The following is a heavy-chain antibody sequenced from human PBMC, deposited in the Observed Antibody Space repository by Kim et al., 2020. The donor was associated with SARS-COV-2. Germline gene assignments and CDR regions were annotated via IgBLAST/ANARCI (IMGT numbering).Heavy chain of an antibody. CDR2: IYSGGST. CDR3: ARAGGYCSGGSCYYYYYGMDV. Sequence: GGSLRLSCAASGFTVSSNYMSWVRQAPGKGLEWVSVIYSGGSTYYADSVKGRFTISRDNSKNTLYLQMNSLRAEDTAVYYCARAGGYCSGGSCYYYYYGMDVWGQGTTVTVSS. V-gene: IGHV3-66*02. J-gene: IGHJ6*02. D-gene: IGHD2-15*01. CDR1: GFTVSSNY.